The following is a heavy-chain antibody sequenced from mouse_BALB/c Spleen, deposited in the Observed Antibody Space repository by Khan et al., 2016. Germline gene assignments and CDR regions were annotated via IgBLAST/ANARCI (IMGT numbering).Heavy chain of an antibody. D-gene: IGHD2-1*01. J-gene: IGHJ3*01. V-gene: IGHV1S135*01. CDR2: IDPYNGVS. Sequence: VQLQQSGPELVKPGASVKVSCKGSGYAFTTYNMYWVKQSHGKSLEWIGYIDPYNGVSSYNQKFKDKVTLTVDESSSTAYMHHNSLTSQECACYYCARLDDNYVPFAYWGQGNLVTVYA. CDR1: GYAFTTYN. CDR3: ARLDDNYVPFAY.